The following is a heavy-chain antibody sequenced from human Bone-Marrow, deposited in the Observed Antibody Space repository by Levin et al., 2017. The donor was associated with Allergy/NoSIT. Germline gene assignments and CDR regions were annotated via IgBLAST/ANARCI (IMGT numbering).Heavy chain of an antibody. Sequence: NPSETLSLTCAVYGGSFSDDQWSWIRQSPGRGLEWIGEIKHSGSTNYNPSLKSRVTLSLDTSKNQFSLILSSVTAADTAIYYCARVSKNYYYYYMDVWGKGTTVTVSS. CDR2: IKHSGST. J-gene: IGHJ6*03. CDR1: GGSFSDDQ. CDR3: ARVSKNYYYYYMDV. V-gene: IGHV4-34*01.